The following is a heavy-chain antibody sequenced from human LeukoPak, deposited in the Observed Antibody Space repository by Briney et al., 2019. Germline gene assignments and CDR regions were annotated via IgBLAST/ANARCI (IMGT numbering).Heavy chain of an antibody. CDR3: AKSKPLAVAGYYFDY. V-gene: IGHV3-23*01. D-gene: IGHD6-19*01. Sequence: QTGGSLRLSCAASGFSFSSHAMSWVRQAPGKGLEWVAAISDNGVGSYYADAVKGRFTISRDNSKNTLYLQMNSLRAEDTAVYYCAKSKPLAVAGYYFDYWGQGTLVTVSS. J-gene: IGHJ4*02. CDR1: GFSFSSHA. CDR2: ISDNGVGS.